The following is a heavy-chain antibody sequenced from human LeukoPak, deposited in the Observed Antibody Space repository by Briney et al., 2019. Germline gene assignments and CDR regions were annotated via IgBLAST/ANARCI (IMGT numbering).Heavy chain of an antibody. Sequence: PGGSLRLSCVASGFTFRSYWMSWVRQAPGKGLEWVANIKQDGSEKYYVDSVKGRFTISRDNNKNSLFLQMNSLRAEDTAVYSCARGWGDCTTVSCYTGGDVFDMWGQGTMVTVSS. CDR3: ARGWGDCTTVSCYTGGDVFDM. V-gene: IGHV3-7*01. CDR2: IKQDGSEK. CDR1: GFTFRSYW. J-gene: IGHJ3*02. D-gene: IGHD2-2*02.